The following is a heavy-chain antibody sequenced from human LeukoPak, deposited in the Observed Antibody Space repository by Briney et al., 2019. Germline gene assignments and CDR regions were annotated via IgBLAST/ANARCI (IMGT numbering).Heavy chain of an antibody. J-gene: IGHJ6*03. CDR1: GGSISSYY. CDR3: ARESDYYYYMDV. Sequence: PETLSLTCTVSGGSISSYYWSWIRQPPGKGLEWIGYIYYSGSTNYNPSLKSRVTISVDTTKNQFSLKLSSVTAADTAVYYCARESDYYYYMDVWGKGTTVTVSS. CDR2: IYYSGST. V-gene: IGHV4-59*01.